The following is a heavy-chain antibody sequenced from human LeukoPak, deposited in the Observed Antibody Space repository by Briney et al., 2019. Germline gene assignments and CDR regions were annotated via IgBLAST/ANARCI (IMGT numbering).Heavy chain of an antibody. CDR1: GDTFTAHY. D-gene: IGHD3-10*01. CDR2: IDPNSGCT. Sequence: ASVKVSCMAAGDTFTAHYIHWVRQAPGQGLEWMGWIDPNSGCTNYAQKFLGSVTMTGDTSINTAFMELSRLRSDDTAIYYCASGRGTTMVRGVITNYVDLWGRGSLVTVSS. CDR3: ASGRGTTMVRGVITNYVDL. J-gene: IGHJ2*01. V-gene: IGHV1-2*02.